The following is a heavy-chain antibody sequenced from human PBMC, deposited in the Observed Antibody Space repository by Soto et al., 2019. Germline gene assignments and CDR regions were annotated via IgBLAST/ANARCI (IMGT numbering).Heavy chain of an antibody. D-gene: IGHD2-15*01. CDR1: GASISSDSR. CDR2: ISQSGTT. V-gene: IGHV4-4*02. Sequence: SETLSLTCAVSGASISSDSRWTWVRQPPGEGLEWIGEISQSGTTKYNPSLASRVTISVDKSKNQFSLRLTSMTAADTAVYYCAKKVPAALRLYYFFGLDVWGQGTTVTVSS. CDR3: AKKVPAALRLYYFFGLDV. J-gene: IGHJ6*02.